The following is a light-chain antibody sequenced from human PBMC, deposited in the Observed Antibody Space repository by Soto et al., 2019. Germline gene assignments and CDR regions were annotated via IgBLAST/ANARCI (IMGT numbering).Light chain of an antibody. CDR2: GNS. Sequence: AVVTQPPSVSGAPGQRVTISYTGSSSNIGAGYDVHWYQQLPGTAPKLLIYGNSNRPSGVPDRFSGSKSGTSASLAITGLQAEDEADYYGQSYDSSLSGVFGTGTKLTVL. CDR3: QSYDSSLSGV. J-gene: IGLJ1*01. V-gene: IGLV1-40*01. CDR1: SSNIGAGYD.